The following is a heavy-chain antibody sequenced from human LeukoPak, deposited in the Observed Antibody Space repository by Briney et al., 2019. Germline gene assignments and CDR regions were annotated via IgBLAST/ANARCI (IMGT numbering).Heavy chain of an antibody. Sequence: GASVKVSCKASGGTFSSYAISWVRQAPGQGLEWMGGIIPIFGTANYAQKFQGRVTITADESTSTACMELSSLRSEDTAVYYCARGVPYYDFWSGYSGFDPWGQGTLVTVSS. V-gene: IGHV1-69*13. J-gene: IGHJ5*02. CDR3: ARGVPYYDFWSGYSGFDP. CDR2: IIPIFGTA. D-gene: IGHD3-3*01. CDR1: GGTFSSYA.